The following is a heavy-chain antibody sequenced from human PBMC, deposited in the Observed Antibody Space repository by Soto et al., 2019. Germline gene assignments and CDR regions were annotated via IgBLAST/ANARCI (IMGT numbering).Heavy chain of an antibody. D-gene: IGHD2-21*02. CDR3: ARDCGAYCGGDWAPGMDV. Sequence: SETLSLTCTVSGGSISSYYWSWIRQPAGKGLEWIGRIYTSGSTNYNPSLKSRVTMSVDTTKNQFSLKLSSVTAADTAVYYCARDCGAYCGGDWAPGMDVWGQGTTVTVSS. V-gene: IGHV4-4*07. CDR1: GGSISSYY. J-gene: IGHJ6*02. CDR2: IYTSGST.